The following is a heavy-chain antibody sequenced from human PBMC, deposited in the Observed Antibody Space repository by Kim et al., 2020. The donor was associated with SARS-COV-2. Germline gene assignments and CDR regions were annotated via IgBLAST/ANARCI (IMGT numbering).Heavy chain of an antibody. CDR2: IYSGGST. Sequence: GGSLRLSCAASGFTVSSNYMSWVRQAPGKGLEWVSVIYSGGSTYYADAVKGRFTVSRDNSKNTLYLHMNSLRAEDTAVYYCATGSSNGWPHRFFYYWCQG. D-gene: IGHD6-19*01. V-gene: IGHV3-66*01. CDR1: GFTVSSNY. J-gene: IGHJ4*02. CDR3: ATGSSNGWPHRFFYY.